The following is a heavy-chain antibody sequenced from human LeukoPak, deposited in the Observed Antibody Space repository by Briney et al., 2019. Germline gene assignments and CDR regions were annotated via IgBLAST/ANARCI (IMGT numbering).Heavy chain of an antibody. D-gene: IGHD6-13*01. CDR1: GFTFSDYS. Sequence: PGGSLRLSCAASGFTFSDYSMNWVRQAPGKGLQWVSYISSTSTTMYYVDSVKGRFTISRDNAKNSLYLQMNSLRAEDTAVYYCARGTRAAAGIDYCGQGALVTVSS. V-gene: IGHV3-48*01. CDR3: ARGTRAAAGIDY. J-gene: IGHJ4*02. CDR2: ISSTSTTM.